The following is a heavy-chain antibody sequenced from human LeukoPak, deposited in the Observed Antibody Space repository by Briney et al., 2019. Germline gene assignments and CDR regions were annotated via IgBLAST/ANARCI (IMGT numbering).Heavy chain of an antibody. CDR1: GFTFSSYA. Sequence: GGSLRLSCAASGFTFSSYAMSWVRRAPGKGLEWVSAISGSGGSTYYADSVKGRFTISRDNSKNTLYLQMNSLRAEDTAVYYCARPKMVYAQYYFDYWGQGTLVTVSS. D-gene: IGHD2-8*01. CDR2: ISGSGGST. V-gene: IGHV3-23*01. J-gene: IGHJ4*02. CDR3: ARPKMVYAQYYFDY.